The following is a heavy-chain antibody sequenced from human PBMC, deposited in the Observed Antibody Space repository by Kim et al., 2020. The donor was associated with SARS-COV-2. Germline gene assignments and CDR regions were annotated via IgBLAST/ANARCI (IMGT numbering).Heavy chain of an antibody. CDR3: ARENSVYLSGFDY. J-gene: IGHJ4*02. V-gene: IGHV3-11*01. D-gene: IGHD3-10*01. Sequence: YADSVKGRFTISRDNAKNSLYLQMNSLRAEDTAVYYCARENSVYLSGFDYWGQGTLVTVSS.